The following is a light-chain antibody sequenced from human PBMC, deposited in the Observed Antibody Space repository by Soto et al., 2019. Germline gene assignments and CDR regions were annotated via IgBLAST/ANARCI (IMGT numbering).Light chain of an antibody. CDR2: EVY. V-gene: IGLV2-23*02. Sequence: SVLTQPASVSGSPGQSITISCTGTSSNVGDYNLVSWYQQHPGKAPKLLIHEVYKRPSGVSDRFSGSKFGVTASLTISGLQAEDEADYYCCSYAGRDTYVFGTGTKVTVL. CDR3: CSYAGRDTYV. CDR1: SSNVGDYNL. J-gene: IGLJ1*01.